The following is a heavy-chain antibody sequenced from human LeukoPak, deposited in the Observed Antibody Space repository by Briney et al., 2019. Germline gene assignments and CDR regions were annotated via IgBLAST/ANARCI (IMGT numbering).Heavy chain of an antibody. Sequence: GGTLRLSCAASGFTFSSYAMCWVRQAPGKGLEWVSVISGSGSNTHYADSVKGRFTISRDNAKNTLFLQMNSLRAEDTAVYYCARGGEYSYGQLDYWGQGTLVTVSS. V-gene: IGHV3-23*01. J-gene: IGHJ4*02. CDR3: ARGGEYSYGQLDY. CDR2: ISGSGSNT. CDR1: GFTFSSYA. D-gene: IGHD5-18*01.